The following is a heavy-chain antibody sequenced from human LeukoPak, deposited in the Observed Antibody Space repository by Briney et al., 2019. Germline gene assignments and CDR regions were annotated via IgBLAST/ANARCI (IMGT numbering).Heavy chain of an antibody. V-gene: IGHV3-30*18. J-gene: IGHJ4*02. CDR1: GFIFNKYA. D-gene: IGHD6-13*01. Sequence: GGSLRLSCAASGFIFNKYAMHWVRQAPGKGLEWVAVIASDGRDKHHADSVKGRFTISRDNSKNIVYLLMNSLRPEDTAIYFCAKDLQIGAAVYYFDYWGQGTLVTVSS. CDR3: AKDLQIGAAVYYFDY. CDR2: IASDGRDK.